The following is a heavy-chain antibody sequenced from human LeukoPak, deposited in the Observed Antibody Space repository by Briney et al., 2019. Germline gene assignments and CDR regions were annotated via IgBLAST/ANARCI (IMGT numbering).Heavy chain of an antibody. CDR1: GFTFSSYA. CDR3: AKDPRNFMYSSSHFDAFDI. D-gene: IGHD6-6*01. J-gene: IGHJ3*02. CDR2: ISYDGSNK. V-gene: IGHV3-30-3*01. Sequence: PGGSLRLSCAASGFTFSSYAMHWVRQAPGKGLEWVAVISYDGSNKYYADSVKGRFTISRDNSKNTLYLQMNSLRAEDTAVYYCAKDPRNFMYSSSHFDAFDIWGQGTMVTVSS.